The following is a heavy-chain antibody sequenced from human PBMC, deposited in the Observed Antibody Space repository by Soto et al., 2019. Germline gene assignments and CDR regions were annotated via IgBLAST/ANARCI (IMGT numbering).Heavy chain of an antibody. J-gene: IGHJ3*02. Sequence: EVQLVESGGGLVQPGGSLKLSCAASGFTFSGSAMHWVRQASGKGLEWVGRIRTKANTYATAYAASVRGRFTISRDDSENTAYLQMTSLETEDTAVYYCTRRMGGEFWSGSRTTDAFDIWGQGTMVTVSS. CDR1: GFTFSGSA. D-gene: IGHD3-3*01. CDR3: TRRMGGEFWSGSRTTDAFDI. V-gene: IGHV3-73*02. CDR2: IRTKANTYAT.